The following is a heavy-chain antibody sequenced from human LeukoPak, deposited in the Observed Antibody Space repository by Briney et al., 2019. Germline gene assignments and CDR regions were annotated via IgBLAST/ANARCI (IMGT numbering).Heavy chain of an antibody. CDR3: ARRGRGNYWYFDL. J-gene: IGHJ2*01. CDR1: GGSITSGSFY. D-gene: IGHD3-10*01. CDR2: IYYSGST. Sequence: SETLSLTCTVSGGSITSGSFYWGWIRQPPGKGLEWIGSIYYSGSTYYNPSLKSRVSVSIDTSRNQFSLRLSSLTAADTAVYFCARRGRGNYWYFDLWGRGTLVTVSS. V-gene: IGHV4-39*01.